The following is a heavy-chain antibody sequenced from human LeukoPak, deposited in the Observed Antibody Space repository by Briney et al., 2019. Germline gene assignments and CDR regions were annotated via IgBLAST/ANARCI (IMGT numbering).Heavy chain of an antibody. CDR3: ATYRQVLLPFES. J-gene: IGHJ4*02. CDR1: GFTFITFS. CDR2: IFPSGGEI. D-gene: IGHD2-8*02. V-gene: IGHV3-23*01. Sequence: GGSLSLSCAASGFTFITFSMIWVRQPPGKGLEWVSSIFPSGGEIHYADSVRGRFTISRDNSKRTLSLQMNSLRAEDKAIYYCATYRQVLLPFESWGQGTLVTVSS.